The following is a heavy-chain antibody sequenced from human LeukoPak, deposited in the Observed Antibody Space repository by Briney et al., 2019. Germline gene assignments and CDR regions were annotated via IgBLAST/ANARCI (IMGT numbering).Heavy chain of an antibody. D-gene: IGHD6-19*01. CDR3: ARATLYSSGWYRNWFDP. CDR2: INHSGST. V-gene: IGHV4-34*01. CDR1: GGSFSGYY. J-gene: IGHJ5*02. Sequence: SETLSLTCAVYGGSFSGYYWSWIRQPPGKGLEWIGEINHSGSTNYNPSLKSRVTISVDTSKNQFSLKLSSVTAADTAVYYCARATLYSSGWYRNWFDPWGQGTLVTVSS.